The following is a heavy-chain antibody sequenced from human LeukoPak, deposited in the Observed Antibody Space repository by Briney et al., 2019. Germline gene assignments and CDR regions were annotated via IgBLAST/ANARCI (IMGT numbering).Heavy chain of an antibody. J-gene: IGHJ4*02. CDR3: ASTLGYCSGGSCSDY. Sequence: ASVKVSCKASGYTFTSYDINWVRQATGQGLEWMGWMNPNSGNTGHAQKFQGRVTMTRNTSISTAYMELSSLRSEDTAVYYCASTLGYCSGGSCSDYWGQGTLVTVSS. CDR2: MNPNSGNT. D-gene: IGHD2-15*01. CDR1: GYTFTSYD. V-gene: IGHV1-8*01.